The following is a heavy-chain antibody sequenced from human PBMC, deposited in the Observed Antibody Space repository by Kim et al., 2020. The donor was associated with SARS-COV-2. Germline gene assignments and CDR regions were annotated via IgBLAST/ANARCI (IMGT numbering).Heavy chain of an antibody. CDR3: AVFTVAGGQVGDY. V-gene: IGHV3-9*01. CDR1: GFTFDDYA. J-gene: IGHJ4*02. CDR2: ISWNSGSI. D-gene: IGHD6-19*01. Sequence: GGSLRLSCAASGFTFDDYAMHWVRQAPGKGLEWVSGISWNSGSIGYADSVKGRFTISRDNAKNSLYLQMNSLRAEDTALYYCAVFTVAGGQVGDYWGQGTLVTVSS.